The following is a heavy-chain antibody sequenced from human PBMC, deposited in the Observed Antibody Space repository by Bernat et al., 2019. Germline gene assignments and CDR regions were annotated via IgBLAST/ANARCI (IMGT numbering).Heavy chain of an antibody. CDR1: GFTFSSYS. CDR2: ISSSSSYI. J-gene: IGHJ4*02. V-gene: IGHV3-21*01. D-gene: IGHD2-15*01. Sequence: EVQLVESGGGLVKPGGSLRLSCAASGFTFSSYSMNWVRQAPGKGLEWVSSISSSSSYIYYADSVKGRFTISRDNAKNSLYLQMNSLRAEDTAVYYCARDRCSGGSCLPDYWGQGTLVTVSS. CDR3: ARDRCSGGSCLPDY.